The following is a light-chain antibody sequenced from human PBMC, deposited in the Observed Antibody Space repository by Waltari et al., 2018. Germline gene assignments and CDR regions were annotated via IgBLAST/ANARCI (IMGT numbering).Light chain of an antibody. CDR1: SSDVGGFNY. CDR3: SSYTSGITYV. V-gene: IGLV2-14*03. J-gene: IGLJ1*01. CDR2: DVG. Sequence: QSALTQPASVSGSPGQSITISCTGSSSDVGGFNYVSWYQQHPDRAPKLIIYDVGSRPSGVSDRFSGSKSGNTASLTITGLQAEDEADYYCSSYTSGITYVFGVGTKVTVL.